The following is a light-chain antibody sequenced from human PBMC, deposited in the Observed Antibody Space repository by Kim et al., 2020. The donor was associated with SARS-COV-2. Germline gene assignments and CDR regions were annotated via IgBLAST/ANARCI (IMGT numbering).Light chain of an antibody. J-gene: IGKJ4*01. CDR2: AAS. CDR3: QQSHTAPLLT. Sequence: DIQMTQSPSSLAASVGDRVTITCRASQNINSYLNWYQQKPGKAPKLLIYAASTLQSGAPSRFSGSGSATDFTLTISSLQPEDFATYYCQQSHTAPLLTFGGGTKVDIK. V-gene: IGKV1-39*01. CDR1: QNINSY.